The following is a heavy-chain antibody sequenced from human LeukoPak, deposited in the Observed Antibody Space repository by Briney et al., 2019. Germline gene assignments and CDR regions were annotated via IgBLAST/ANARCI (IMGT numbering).Heavy chain of an antibody. J-gene: IGHJ4*02. CDR3: AKTSGYVPLYDFDY. CDR1: GTTFTGYY. D-gene: IGHD5-12*01. V-gene: IGHV1-2*02. Sequence: ASVKVSCKASGTTFTGYYIHWVRLAPGQGLEWMGWINPNSGATNYAQNFQGRVTMTEDTSITTAYMELSRLRSDDTAMYYCAKTSGYVPLYDFDYWGQGTLVTVSS. CDR2: INPNSGAT.